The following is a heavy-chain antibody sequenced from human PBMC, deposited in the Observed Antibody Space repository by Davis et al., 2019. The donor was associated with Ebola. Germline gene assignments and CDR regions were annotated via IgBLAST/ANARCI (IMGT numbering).Heavy chain of an antibody. Sequence: SETLSLTCTVSGGSISSYYWSWIRQPPGKGLEWIGYIYYSGSTNYNPSLKSRVTISVDTSKNQFSLKLSSVTAADTAVYYCARVSIAPLGYCSSTSCYRRANWFDPWGQETLVTVSS. CDR1: GGSISSYY. D-gene: IGHD2-2*01. V-gene: IGHV4-59*01. J-gene: IGHJ5*02. CDR3: ARVSIAPLGYCSSTSCYRRANWFDP. CDR2: IYYSGST.